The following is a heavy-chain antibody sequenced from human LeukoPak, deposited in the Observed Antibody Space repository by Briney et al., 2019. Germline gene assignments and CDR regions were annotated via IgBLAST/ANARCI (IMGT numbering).Heavy chain of an antibody. CDR3: ARESRYYDSSGYGFDP. D-gene: IGHD3-22*01. V-gene: IGHV1-18*01. CDR1: GYTFTSYG. CDR2: ISAYNGNT. Sequence: ASVKVSCKASGYTFTSYGISWVRRAPGQGLEWMGWISAYNGNTNYAQKLQGRVTMTTDTSTSTAYMELRSLRSDDTAVYYCARESRYYDSSGYGFDPWGQGTLVTVSS. J-gene: IGHJ5*02.